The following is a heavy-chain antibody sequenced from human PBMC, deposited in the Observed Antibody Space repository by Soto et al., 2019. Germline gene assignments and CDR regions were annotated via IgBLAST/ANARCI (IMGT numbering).Heavy chain of an antibody. J-gene: IGHJ4*01. CDR2: IIPIFGTA. V-gene: IGHV1-69*13. D-gene: IGHD5-18*01. Sequence: SVKVSCKASGGTFSSYAISWVRQAPGQGLEWMGWIIPIFGTANYAQKFQGRVTITADESTSTAYMERSSLRSEDTAVYYCARSLDTAMVLDYWAQGTLVTVSS. CDR3: ARSLDTAMVLDY. CDR1: GGTFSSYA.